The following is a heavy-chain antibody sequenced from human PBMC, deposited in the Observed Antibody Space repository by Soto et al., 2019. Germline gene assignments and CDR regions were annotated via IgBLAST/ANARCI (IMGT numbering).Heavy chain of an antibody. J-gene: IGHJ4*02. CDR3: ARRRPSSMGWKPPFDC. V-gene: IGHV4-59*08. CDR2: IYYGGST. Sequence: SETLSLTCTVSGDSISTDYWSWIRQSPGKGLEWIGFIYYGGSTNYNPSLKSRVTISVDTSKDQLSLKLSSVTAADTAVYYCARRRPSSMGWKPPFDCWGQETLVTVSS. D-gene: IGHD1-1*01. CDR1: GDSISTDY.